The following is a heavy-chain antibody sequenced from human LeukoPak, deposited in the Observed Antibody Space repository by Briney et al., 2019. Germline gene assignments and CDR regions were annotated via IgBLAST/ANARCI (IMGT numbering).Heavy chain of an antibody. CDR2: IYHSGST. J-gene: IGHJ4*02. V-gene: IGHV4-30-2*01. CDR1: GGSISSGGYS. CDR3: ARTGANTAMVTG. Sequence: SQTLSLTCAVSGGSISSGGYSWSWIRQPPGKGLEWIGYIYHSGSTYYNPPLKSRVTISVDRSKSQFSLKLSSVTAADTAVYYCARTGANTAMVTGWGQGTLVTVSS. D-gene: IGHD5-18*01.